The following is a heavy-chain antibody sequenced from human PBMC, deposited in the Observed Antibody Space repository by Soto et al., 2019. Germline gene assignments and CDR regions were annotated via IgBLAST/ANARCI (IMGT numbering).Heavy chain of an antibody. J-gene: IGHJ1*01. CDR2: ISSNGGSS. CDR3: ARADIDYGDYESYVVAKYFQH. V-gene: IGHV3-64*01. D-gene: IGHD4-17*01. CDR1: GFTFSSYA. Sequence: GGSLRLSCAASGFTFSSYAMHWVRQAPGKGLEYVSAISSNGGSSYYANSVKGRFTISRDNSKNTLYLQMGSLRAEDMAVYYCARADIDYGDYESYVVAKYFQHWGQGTLVTVSS.